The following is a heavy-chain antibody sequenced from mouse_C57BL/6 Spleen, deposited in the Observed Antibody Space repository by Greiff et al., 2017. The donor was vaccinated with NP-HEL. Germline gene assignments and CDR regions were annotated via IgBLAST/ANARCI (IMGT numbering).Heavy chain of an antibody. Sequence: VQLQQPGAELVKPGASVKMSCKASGYTFTSYWITWVKQRPGQGLEWIGDIYPGSGSTNYNEKFKSKATLTVDTSSSTAYMQLSSLTSEDSAVYYCARGGDYDPYAMDYWGQGTSVTVSS. V-gene: IGHV1-55*01. CDR2: IYPGSGST. CDR3: ARGGDYDPYAMDY. D-gene: IGHD2-4*01. J-gene: IGHJ4*01. CDR1: GYTFTSYW.